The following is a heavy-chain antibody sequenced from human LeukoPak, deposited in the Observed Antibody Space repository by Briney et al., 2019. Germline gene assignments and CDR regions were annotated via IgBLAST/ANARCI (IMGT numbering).Heavy chain of an antibody. CDR3: ARGYDGYNYDY. V-gene: IGHV4-30-2*01. D-gene: IGHD5-24*01. Sequence: PSETLSLTCAVSGGSISIGGYSWSWIRQPPGKGLEWIGYIYHSGSTYYNPSLKSRVTISVDRSKNQFSLKLSSVTAADTAVYYCARGYDGYNYDYWGQGTLVTVSS. J-gene: IGHJ4*02. CDR1: GGSISIGGYS. CDR2: IYHSGST.